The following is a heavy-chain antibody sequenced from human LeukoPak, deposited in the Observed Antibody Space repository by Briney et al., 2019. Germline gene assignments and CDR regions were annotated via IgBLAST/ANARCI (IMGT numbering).Heavy chain of an antibody. CDR3: ARDRKSIAAAGKNNYGMDV. J-gene: IGHJ6*04. D-gene: IGHD6-13*01. CDR2: INPNSSGT. CDR1: GYTFTCYY. Sequence: ASVKVSCKASGYTFTCYYMHWVRQAPGQGLEWMGWINPNSSGTNYAQKFQGSVTMTRDTSISTAYMELSRLRSDDTAVYYCARDRKSIAAAGKNNYGMDVWGKGTTVTVSS. V-gene: IGHV1-2*04.